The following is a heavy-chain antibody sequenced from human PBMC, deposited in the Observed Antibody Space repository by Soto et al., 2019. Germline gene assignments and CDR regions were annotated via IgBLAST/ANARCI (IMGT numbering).Heavy chain of an antibody. CDR1: RGSISSGTNY. D-gene: IGHD3-10*02. CDR3: ARVFRRLPVFYFDL. CDR2: IYYSGST. J-gene: IGHJ4*02. V-gene: IGHV4-39*02. Sequence: SETLSLTCTVSRGSISSGTNYWAWIRQPPGKGLEWIANIYYSGSTFYNPSLKSRVTISLDTSKNQFSLKLRSVTAADTAVYYCARVFRRLPVFYFDLWGQGALVTVSS.